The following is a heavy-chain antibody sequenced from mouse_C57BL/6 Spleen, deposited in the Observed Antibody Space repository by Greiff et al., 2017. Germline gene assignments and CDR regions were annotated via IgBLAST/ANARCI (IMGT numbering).Heavy chain of an antibody. CDR2: ISSGSSTI. CDR1: GFTFSDYG. D-gene: IGHD1-1*01. Sequence: VQLKESGGGLVKPGGSLKLSCAASGFTFSDYGMHWVRQAPEKGLEWVAYISSGSSTIYYADTVKGRFTISRDNAKNTLFLQMTSLRSEDTAMYYWAKEAITTVVATDYAMDYWGQGTSVTVSS. J-gene: IGHJ4*01. V-gene: IGHV5-17*01. CDR3: AKEAITTVVATDYAMDY.